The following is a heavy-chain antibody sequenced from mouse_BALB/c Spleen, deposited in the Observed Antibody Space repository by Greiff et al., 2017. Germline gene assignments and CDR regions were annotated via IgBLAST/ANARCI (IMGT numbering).Heavy chain of an antibody. CDR3: ASPDSSGYPCAY. V-gene: IGHV5-12-2*01. D-gene: IGHD3-2*01. J-gene: IGHJ3*01. CDR2: ISNGGGST. Sequence: EVNVVESGGGLVQPGGSLKLSCAASGFTFSSYTMSWVRQTPEKRLEWVAYISNGGGSTYYPDTVKGRFTISRDNAKNTLYLQMSSLKSEDTAMYYCASPDSSGYPCAYWGQGTLVTVSA. CDR1: GFTFSSYT.